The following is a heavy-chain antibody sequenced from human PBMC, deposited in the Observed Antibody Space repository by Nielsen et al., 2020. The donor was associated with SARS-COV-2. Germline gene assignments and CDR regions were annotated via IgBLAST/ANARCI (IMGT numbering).Heavy chain of an antibody. CDR3: TRDEDYYDSSGYYPPYFDY. D-gene: IGHD3-22*01. CDR2: IRSKAYGGTT. CDR1: GFTFDDYG. Sequence: GGSLRLSCAASGFTFDDYGMSWFRQAPGKGLEWVGFIRSKAYGGTTEYAASVKGRFTISRDDSKSIAYLQMNSLKTEDTAVYYCTRDEDYYDSSGYYPPYFDYWGQGTLVTVSS. J-gene: IGHJ4*02. V-gene: IGHV3-49*03.